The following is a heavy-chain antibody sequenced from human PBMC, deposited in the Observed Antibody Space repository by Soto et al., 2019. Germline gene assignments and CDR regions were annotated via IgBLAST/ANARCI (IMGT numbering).Heavy chain of an antibody. J-gene: IGHJ6*02. D-gene: IGHD3-10*01. CDR2: ISYDGKYK. CDR3: AKDPVELAPRTCYYGMDV. CDR1: GFSFSSYG. V-gene: IGHV3-30*18. Sequence: QVRLVESGGGVVQPGRSLRLSCVASGFSFSSYGMHWVRQGQGKGLEWVAVISYDGKYKSYADSVKGRITISRDNSTNTLYLQMNSLRPDDTAVFYCAKDPVELAPRTCYYGMDVWGQGTTVTVSS.